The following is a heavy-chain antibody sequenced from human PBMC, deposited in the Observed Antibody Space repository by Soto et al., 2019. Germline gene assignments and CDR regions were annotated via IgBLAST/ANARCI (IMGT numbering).Heavy chain of an antibody. D-gene: IGHD6-13*01. Sequence: GASVKGSRKAPGFIFSNYGISWVRQAPGQMLGWMGWISTYNANTYYAQKFQGRVSMTTDTSTSTAYMELRSLRSDDTAVFYCARERDGSSCSSAESLQYWGQGTLVTVSS. CDR1: GFIFSNYG. J-gene: IGHJ1*01. CDR2: ISTYNANT. CDR3: ARERDGSSCSSAESLQY. V-gene: IGHV1-18*01.